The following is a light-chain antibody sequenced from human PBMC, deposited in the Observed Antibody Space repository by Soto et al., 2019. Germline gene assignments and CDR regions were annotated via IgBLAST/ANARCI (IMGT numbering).Light chain of an antibody. CDR3: QQYNNWPPYT. J-gene: IGKJ2*01. CDR2: GAS. V-gene: IGKV3-15*01. CDR1: QSVGRN. Sequence: EVVITQYPATLSVSPGERCTLSGVASQSVGRNLAWYQQKPGQAPRLLIYGASTRATVIPARFSGSGSGTEFTLTISSLQSEDFAVYYCQQYNNWPPYTVGQGTQVDNK.